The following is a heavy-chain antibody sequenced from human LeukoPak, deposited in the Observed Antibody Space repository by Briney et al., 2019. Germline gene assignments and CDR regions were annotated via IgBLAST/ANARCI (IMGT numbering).Heavy chain of an antibody. V-gene: IGHV5-51*01. CDR3: ARKTTYYYDSSGYYPFDY. D-gene: IGHD3-22*01. CDR2: IYPGDSDT. Sequence: GESLKISCQGSGSTFAIYWIGWVRQLPGKGLEWMGIIYPGDSDTKYSPSFQGQVTMSVDKSINTAYLQWDSLKASDTAMYYCARKTTYYYDSSGYYPFDYWGQGTLVTVSS. CDR1: GSTFAIYW. J-gene: IGHJ4*02.